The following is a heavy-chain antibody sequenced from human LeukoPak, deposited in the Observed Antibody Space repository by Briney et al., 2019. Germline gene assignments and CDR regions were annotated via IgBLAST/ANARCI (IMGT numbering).Heavy chain of an antibody. J-gene: IGHJ4*02. CDR3: AKVMDRDIVATIRLGSQYYFDY. CDR1: GYTFTSYD. Sequence: GASVKVSCKASGYTFTSYDINWVRQATGQGLEWMGWMNPNSGNTGYAQKFQGRVTITRNTSISTAYMELSSLRSEDTAVYYCAKVMDRDIVATIRLGSQYYFDYWGQGTLVTVSS. V-gene: IGHV1-8*03. D-gene: IGHD5-12*01. CDR2: MNPNSGNT.